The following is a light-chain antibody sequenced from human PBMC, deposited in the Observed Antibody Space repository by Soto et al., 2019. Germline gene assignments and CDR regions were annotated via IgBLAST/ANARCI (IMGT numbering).Light chain of an antibody. CDR3: RSYDPMVGAYNNV. CDR1: SSNIGAGYD. CDR2: ENS. Sequence: QSVLTQPPSVSGAPGQRVTISCTGSSSNIGAGYDVHWYQQLPGTAPKLLIYENSNRPSGVSDRFSGSKSGTSASLAITGLQPGVVVVFYCRSYDPMVGAYNNVFGIGT. V-gene: IGLV1-40*01. J-gene: IGLJ1*01.